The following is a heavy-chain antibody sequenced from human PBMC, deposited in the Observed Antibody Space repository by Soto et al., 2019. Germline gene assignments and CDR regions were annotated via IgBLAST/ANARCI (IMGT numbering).Heavy chain of an antibody. CDR1: GFTFSSYA. D-gene: IGHD2-15*01. V-gene: IGHV3-23*01. CDR3: AKTTIVDI. CDR2: ISGSGGIT. J-gene: IGHJ3*02. Sequence: GSLRLSCAASGFTFSSYAMSCVRQGPGKWLEWDSAISGSGGITYYADSVKGRFTISRENSKNTLYMQINSLRAEDTAVYYCAKTTIVDIWGQGTMVTVSS.